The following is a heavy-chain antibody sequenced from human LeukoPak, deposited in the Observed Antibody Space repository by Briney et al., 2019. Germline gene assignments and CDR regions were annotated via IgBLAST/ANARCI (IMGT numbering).Heavy chain of an antibody. Sequence: SETLSLTCAVCGGSFSGYYWSWIRQPPGKGLEWIGEINHSGSTNYNPSLKSRVTISVDTSKNQFSLKLSSVTAADTAVYYCARGGDYSKVDYWGQGTLVTVSS. CDR2: INHSGST. V-gene: IGHV4-34*01. CDR1: GGSFSGYY. J-gene: IGHJ4*02. D-gene: IGHD4-11*01. CDR3: ARGGDYSKVDY.